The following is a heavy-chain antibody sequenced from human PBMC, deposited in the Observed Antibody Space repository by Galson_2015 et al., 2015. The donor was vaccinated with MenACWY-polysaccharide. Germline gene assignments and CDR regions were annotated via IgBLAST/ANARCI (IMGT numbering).Heavy chain of an antibody. CDR3: ARVLKGLVGATPDY. CDR1: GFTFSHYG. Sequence: SLRLSCAASGFTFSHYGMHWVRQAPGKGLEWVAVISYDASNEYYIDSVRGRFTISRDNSKNTVYLQMNSLRGDDTAVYYCARVLKGLVGATPDYWGQGTLVTVSS. D-gene: IGHD1-26*01. V-gene: IGHV3-30*03. J-gene: IGHJ4*02. CDR2: ISYDASNE.